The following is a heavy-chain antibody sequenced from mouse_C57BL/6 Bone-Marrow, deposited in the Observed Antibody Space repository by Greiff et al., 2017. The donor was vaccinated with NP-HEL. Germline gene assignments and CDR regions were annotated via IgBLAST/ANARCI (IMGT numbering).Heavy chain of an antibody. V-gene: IGHV1-55*01. J-gene: IGHJ2*01. CDR2: IYPGSGST. D-gene: IGHD1-1*01. CDR3: ARATTVVATGGFDD. Sequence: QVQLQQPGAELVKPGASVKMSCKASGYTFTSYWITWVKQRPGQGLEWIGDIYPGSGSTNYNEKFKSKATLTVDTSSSTAYMQLSSLTSEDSAVYYCARATTVVATGGFDDWGQGTTLTVSS. CDR1: GYTFTSYW.